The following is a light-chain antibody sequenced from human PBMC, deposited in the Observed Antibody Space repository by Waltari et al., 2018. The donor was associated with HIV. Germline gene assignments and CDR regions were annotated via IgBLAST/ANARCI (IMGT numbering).Light chain of an antibody. CDR1: NSDIVNSEY. CDR2: EVN. J-gene: IGLJ2*01. V-gene: IGLV2-8*01. Sequence: QSALTQPPSASGSPGQSVTISCSGTNSDIVNSEYVAWYQQHPGKPPKLIISEVNKRPSGVPNRVSGSKSGNTASLTVSGLQAEDEADYYCSSSAGTNDFLVLFGGGTKLTVL. CDR3: SSSAGTNDFLVL.